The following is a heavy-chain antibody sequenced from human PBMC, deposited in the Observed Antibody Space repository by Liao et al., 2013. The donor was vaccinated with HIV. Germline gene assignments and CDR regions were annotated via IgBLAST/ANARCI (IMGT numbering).Heavy chain of an antibody. J-gene: IGHJ4*02. D-gene: IGHD6-19*01. V-gene: IGHV4-34*01. CDR1: GGSFSGYY. Sequence: QVQLQQWGAGLLKPSETLSLTCAVYGGSFSGYYWSWIRQPPREGAWSGLGKVNHSGSTNYNPSLKSRVTISVDTSKNQFSLKLSSVTAADTAVYYCASYGSGWYSVDYWGQGTLVTVSS. CDR2: VNHSGST. CDR3: ASYGSGWYSVDY.